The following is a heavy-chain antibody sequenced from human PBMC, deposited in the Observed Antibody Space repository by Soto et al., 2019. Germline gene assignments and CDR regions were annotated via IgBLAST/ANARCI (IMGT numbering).Heavy chain of an antibody. D-gene: IGHD3-10*01. CDR3: AKGGSGSYYKTNYFDY. CDR1: GFTFSSYA. Sequence: PGGSLRLSCAASGFTFSSYAMSWVRQAPGKGLEWVSAIRGGGGRTYYADSVKGRFTISRDNSKNTLYLQMNSLRAEDTAVYYCAKGGSGSYYKTNYFDYWGQGTLGTVSS. V-gene: IGHV3-23*01. CDR2: IRGGGGRT. J-gene: IGHJ4*02.